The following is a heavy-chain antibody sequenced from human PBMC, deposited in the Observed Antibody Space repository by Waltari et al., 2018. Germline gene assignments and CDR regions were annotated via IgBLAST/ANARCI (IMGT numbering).Heavy chain of an antibody. CDR1: GYSISSGYY. CDR3: ARQKVYIGVGEAAPYYFDY. D-gene: IGHD5-12*01. J-gene: IGHJ4*02. CDR2: IYHSGST. V-gene: IGHV4-38-2*01. Sequence: QVQLQESGPGLVKPSETLSLTCAVSGYSISSGYYWGWIRQPPGKGLGWIGSIYHSGSTYNNRALKRRVTREVDTSKNQFSLKLSSGTAADTAVYYCARQKVYIGVGEAAPYYFDYWGQGTLVTVSS.